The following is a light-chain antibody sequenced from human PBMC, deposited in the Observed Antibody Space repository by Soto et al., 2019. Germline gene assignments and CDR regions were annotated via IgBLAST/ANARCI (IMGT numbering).Light chain of an antibody. CDR3: QQFSSYPRT. Sequence: EFVLTQSPGTLSLSPGERATLSFRASQTVRNNYLAWYQQKPGQAPRLLIYDASSRATGIPDRFSGGGSGTDFTLTISRLEPEDFAVYYCQQFSSYPRTFGGGTKVDIK. CDR1: QTVRNNY. V-gene: IGKV3-20*01. J-gene: IGKJ4*01. CDR2: DAS.